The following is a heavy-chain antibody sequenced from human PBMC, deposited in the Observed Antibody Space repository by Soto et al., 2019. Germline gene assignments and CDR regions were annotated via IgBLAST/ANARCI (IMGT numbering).Heavy chain of an antibody. J-gene: IGHJ6*02. V-gene: IGHV3-11*01. CDR2: ISSSGATI. CDR1: GFTFSDYY. CDR3: ASGYCGGACYSGGFYGMDV. Sequence: QVQLVESGGGLVKPGGSLRLSCAASGFTFSDYYMNWIRQAPGKGLEWVSYISSSGATINYADSVKGRFTISRDNAKNSRYLQMNSLRAEDTAVYYCASGYCGGACYSGGFYGMDVWGQGTTVTVSS. D-gene: IGHD2-21*02.